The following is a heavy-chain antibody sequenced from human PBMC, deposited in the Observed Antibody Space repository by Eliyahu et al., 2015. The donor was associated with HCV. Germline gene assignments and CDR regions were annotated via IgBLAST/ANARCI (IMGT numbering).Heavy chain of an antibody. CDR1: GFTFSXYA. V-gene: IGHV3-23*01. J-gene: IGHJ4*02. D-gene: IGHD6-19*01. CDR2: ISGSGGST. CDR3: AKEIKAVAGLAPSDY. Sequence: EVQLLESGGGLVQPGGSLRLSCAASGFTFSXYAMXWVRQAPGKGLEGVSAISGSGGSTYYADSVKGRFTISRDNSKNTLYLQMNSLRAEDTAVYYCAKEIKAVAGLAPSDYWGQGTLVTVSS.